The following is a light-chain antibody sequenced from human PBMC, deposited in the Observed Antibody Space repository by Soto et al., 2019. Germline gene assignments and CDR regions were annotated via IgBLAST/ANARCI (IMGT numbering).Light chain of an antibody. CDR1: QSVSSSY. CDR2: GAS. V-gene: IGKV3-20*01. Sequence: IVFTPSPGPPSFSPREKTTPPFRASQSVSSSYLAWYQQKPGQAPRLLIYGASSRATGIPDRFSGSGSGTDFTLTISRLEPEDFAVYYCQQYGSSPFGGGTKVDIK. J-gene: IGKJ4*01. CDR3: QQYGSSP.